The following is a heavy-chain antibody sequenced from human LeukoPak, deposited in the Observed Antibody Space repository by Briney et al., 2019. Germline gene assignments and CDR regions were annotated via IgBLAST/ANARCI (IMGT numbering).Heavy chain of an antibody. CDR1: GGSFSGYY. Sequence: PSETLSLTCAVYGGSFSGYYWSRIRQPPGKGLEWIGEINHSGSTNYNPSLKSRVTISVDTSKNQFSLKLSSVTAAGTAVYYCAREEYSSGWYTGSWFDPWGQGTLVTVSS. D-gene: IGHD6-19*01. V-gene: IGHV4-34*01. J-gene: IGHJ5*02. CDR2: INHSGST. CDR3: AREEYSSGWYTGSWFDP.